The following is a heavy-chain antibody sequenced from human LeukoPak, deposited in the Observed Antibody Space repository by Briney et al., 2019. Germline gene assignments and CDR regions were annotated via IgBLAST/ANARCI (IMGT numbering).Heavy chain of an antibody. Sequence: SETLSLTCTVSGGSISSSSYYWGWIRQPQGKGLEWIESIYYSGSTYYNPSLKSRVTISVDTSKNQFSLKLSSVTAADTAVYYCARRGFHTIRNWFDPWGQGTLVTVSS. J-gene: IGHJ5*02. V-gene: IGHV4-39*01. CDR2: IYYSGST. CDR3: ARRGFHTIRNWFDP. CDR1: GGSISSSSYY. D-gene: IGHD2-2*01.